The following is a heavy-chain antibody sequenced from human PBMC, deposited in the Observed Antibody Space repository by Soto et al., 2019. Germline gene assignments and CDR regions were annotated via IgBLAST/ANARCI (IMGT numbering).Heavy chain of an antibody. J-gene: IGHJ4*02. V-gene: IGHV3-30*18. CDR3: AKKGYSSSWYGHFDY. D-gene: IGHD6-13*01. CDR1: GFTFSSYG. CDR2: ISYDGSNK. Sequence: QVQLVESGGGVVQPGRSLRLSCAASGFTFSSYGMHWVRQAPGKGLEWVAVISYDGSNKYYADSVKGRFTISRDNSKNALYLQMNSLRAEHTDVYYCAKKGYSSSWYGHFDYLGQGNLVTVSS.